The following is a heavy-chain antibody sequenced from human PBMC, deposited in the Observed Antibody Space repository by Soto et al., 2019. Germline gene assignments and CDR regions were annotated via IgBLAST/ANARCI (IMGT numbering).Heavy chain of an antibody. J-gene: IGHJ4*02. CDR2: INHSGST. Sequence: QVQLQQWGAGLLKPSETLSLTCAVYGGSFSGYYWSWIRQPPGKGLEWIGEINHSGSTNYNPSLKSRVTISVDTSKNQFSLKLSSVTAADTAVYYCARGLHYYGSGSYYNKYYFDYWGQGTLVTVSS. D-gene: IGHD3-10*01. CDR1: GGSFSGYY. CDR3: ARGLHYYGSGSYYNKYYFDY. V-gene: IGHV4-34*01.